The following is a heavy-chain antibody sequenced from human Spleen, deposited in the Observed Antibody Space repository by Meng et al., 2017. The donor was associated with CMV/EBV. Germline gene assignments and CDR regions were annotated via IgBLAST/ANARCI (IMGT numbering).Heavy chain of an antibody. CDR1: GDSVSSDNW. Sequence: GSLRLSCAVSGDSVSSDNWWSWVRQPPGKVQEWIGEIHHRGNTNYNPSLKSRVTMSVDKSKNQVSLELTSVTAADTAVYFCTSASGYKIDYWGQGTVVTVSS. CDR3: TSASGYKIDY. D-gene: IGHD6-13*01. CDR2: IHHRGNT. J-gene: IGHJ4*02. V-gene: IGHV4-4*01.